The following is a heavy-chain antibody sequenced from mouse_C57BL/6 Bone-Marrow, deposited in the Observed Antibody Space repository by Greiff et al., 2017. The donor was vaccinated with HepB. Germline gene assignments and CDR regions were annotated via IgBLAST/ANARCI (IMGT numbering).Heavy chain of an antibody. CDR1: GSTFTDYY. Sequence: VQLQQSGPVLVKPGASVKMSCKASGSTFTDYYMNWVKQSHGKSLEWIGVINPYNGGTSYNQKFKGKATLTVDKSSRTAYMELNSLTSEDSAVYYCATTAQATAWFAYWGQGTLVTVSA. J-gene: IGHJ3*01. D-gene: IGHD3-2*02. V-gene: IGHV1-19*01. CDR3: ATTAQATAWFAY. CDR2: INPYNGGT.